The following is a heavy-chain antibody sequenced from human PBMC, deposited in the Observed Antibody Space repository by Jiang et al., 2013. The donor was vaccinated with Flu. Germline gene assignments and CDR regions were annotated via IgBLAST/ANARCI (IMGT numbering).Heavy chain of an antibody. CDR3: ARRGNPSDY. J-gene: IGHJ4*02. D-gene: IGHD4-23*01. V-gene: IGHV5-10-1*01. CDR2: DSYY. Sequence: DSYYQLQPSFQGHVTISADKSISTAYLQWSSLKASDTAMYYCARRGNPSDYWGQGTLVTVSS.